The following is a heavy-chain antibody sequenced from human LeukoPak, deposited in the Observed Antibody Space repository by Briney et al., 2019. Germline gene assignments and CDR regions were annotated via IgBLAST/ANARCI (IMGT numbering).Heavy chain of an antibody. Sequence: SETLSLTCTVSGGSISSGGYYWSWIRQHPGKGLEWIGYIYYSGSTYYNPSLKSRVTISVDTSKNQFSLKLSSVTAADTAVYYCARVYYYDSSGYYDFDYWGQGTLVTASS. CDR1: GGSISSGGYY. CDR2: IYYSGST. J-gene: IGHJ4*02. V-gene: IGHV4-31*03. CDR3: ARVYYYDSSGYYDFDY. D-gene: IGHD3-22*01.